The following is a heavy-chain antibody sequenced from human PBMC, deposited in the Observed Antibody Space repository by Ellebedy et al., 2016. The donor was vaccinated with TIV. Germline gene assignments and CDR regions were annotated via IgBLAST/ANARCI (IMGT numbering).Heavy chain of an antibody. D-gene: IGHD3-22*01. CDR1: GYSFTTYW. Sequence: GESLKISXKASGYSFTTYWIGWVRQMPGKGLEWMGVFHPGDSDSRYNPSFEGQVTISADRSINTAYLQWSSLKASDTAMYYCARRDTMTVVVGGFDVWGQGTMLTVSS. V-gene: IGHV5-51*01. CDR3: ARRDTMTVVVGGFDV. CDR2: FHPGDSDS. J-gene: IGHJ3*01.